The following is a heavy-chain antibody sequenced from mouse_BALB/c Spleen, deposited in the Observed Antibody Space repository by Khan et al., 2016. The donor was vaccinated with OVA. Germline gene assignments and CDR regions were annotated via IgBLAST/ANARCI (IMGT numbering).Heavy chain of an antibody. J-gene: IGHJ2*01. Sequence: EVQLQQSGAELAKPGATVKLSCTASGYNIKDTYMHWLKQWPEQGLEWIGSIDPQHGYTKYDPKFQGKATITADTSSSTAYLHRSSLTSEDTAVYYCARMHGKWGQGTTLTVSS. CDR3: ARMHGK. CDR2: IDPQHGYT. CDR1: GYNIKDTY. V-gene: IGHV14-3*02.